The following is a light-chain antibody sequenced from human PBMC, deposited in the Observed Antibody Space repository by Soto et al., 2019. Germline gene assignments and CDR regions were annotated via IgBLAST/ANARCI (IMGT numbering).Light chain of an antibody. J-gene: IGKJ2*01. CDR3: QHYGSSPPNT. V-gene: IGKV3-20*01. CDR1: QSVTTTY. Sequence: EIVLTQSPATLSLSPGERASLSCRATQSVTTTYLAWYQQKPGQAPRLLIYGASSSATGIPDRFSGSGSGTDFTLTISRLEHEDVAVYYCQHYGSSPPNTFGQGTKLEIK. CDR2: GAS.